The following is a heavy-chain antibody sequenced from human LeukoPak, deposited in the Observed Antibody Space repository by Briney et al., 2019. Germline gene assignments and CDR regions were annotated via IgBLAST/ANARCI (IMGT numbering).Heavy chain of an antibody. J-gene: IGHJ1*01. D-gene: IGHD3-22*01. V-gene: IGHV4-34*01. Sequence: SETLSLTCAVYGGSFSGYYWSWIRQPPGKGLEWIGEINHSGSTNYNPSLKSRVTISVDTSKNQFSLKLSSVTAADTAVYYCATGNYYDSRGYYTFGHWGQGTLVTVSS. CDR2: INHSGST. CDR3: ATGNYYDSRGYYTFGH. CDR1: GGSFSGYY.